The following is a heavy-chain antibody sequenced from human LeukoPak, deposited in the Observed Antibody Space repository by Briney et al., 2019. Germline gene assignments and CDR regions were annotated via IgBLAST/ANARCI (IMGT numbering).Heavy chain of an antibody. J-gene: IGHJ6*03. CDR2: INRSAST. CDR3: ARHLGDYYYYYYMDV. CDR1: GGSSTNYF. V-gene: IGHV4-34*01. Sequence: PSETLSLTCVLYGGSSTNYFWSWIRQPPGKGLEWIGEINRSASTNYNPSLKSRVTISIDTSKNQFSLKLSSVTAADTAVYYCARHLGDYYYYYYMDVWGKGTTVTISS. D-gene: IGHD4-17*01.